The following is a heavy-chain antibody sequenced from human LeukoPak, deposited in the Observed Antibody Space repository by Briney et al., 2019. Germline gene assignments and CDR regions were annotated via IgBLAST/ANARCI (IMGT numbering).Heavy chain of an antibody. D-gene: IGHD6-13*01. CDR1: GFTVSSYG. CDR3: AKARPAIAAAGTGPYYYYGMDV. V-gene: IGHV3-30*18. J-gene: IGHJ6*02. Sequence: GGSLRLSCAASGFTVSSYGMHWVRQAPGKGLEWVAVISYDGSNKYYADSVQGRFTISRDNSKNTLYLQMNSLRAEDTAVYYCAKARPAIAAAGTGPYYYYGMDVWGQGTTVTVSS. CDR2: ISYDGSNK.